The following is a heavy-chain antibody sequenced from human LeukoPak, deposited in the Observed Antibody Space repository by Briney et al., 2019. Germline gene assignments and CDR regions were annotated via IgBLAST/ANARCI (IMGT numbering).Heavy chain of an antibody. D-gene: IGHD1-26*01. CDR3: ARAGSLSGSYVGYYYYYYMDV. CDR1: GFTFSSYS. Sequence: GGSLRLSCAASGFTFSSYSMNWVRQAPGKGLEWVSSISSSSSYIYYADSVKGRFTISRDNAKNSLYLQMNSLRAEDTAVYYCARAGSLSGSYVGYYYYYYMDVWGKGTTVTVSS. V-gene: IGHV3-21*01. J-gene: IGHJ6*03. CDR2: ISSSSSYI.